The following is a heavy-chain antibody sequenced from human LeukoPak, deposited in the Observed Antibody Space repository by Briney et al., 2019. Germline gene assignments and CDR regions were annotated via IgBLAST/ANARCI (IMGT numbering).Heavy chain of an antibody. V-gene: IGHV1-8*01. D-gene: IGHD6-19*01. CDR1: GYIFTNYD. CDR2: MNPYTDTT. CDR3: AKTTAGYSSGRYPGWPVDY. J-gene: IGHJ4*02. Sequence: ASVKVSRKTSGYIFTNYDINWVRQATGQGLEWMGWMNPYTDTTGYAQNFQGRVTMTRDTSISTAYMELSSLTSEDTAVYYCAKTTAGYSSGRYPGWPVDYWGQGTLVTVSS.